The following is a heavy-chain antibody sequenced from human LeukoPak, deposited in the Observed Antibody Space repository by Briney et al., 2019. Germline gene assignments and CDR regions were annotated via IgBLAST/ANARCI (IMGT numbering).Heavy chain of an antibody. CDR2: MDPNSGNT. CDR3: ARGYYDSSGVNDAFDI. D-gene: IGHD3-22*01. CDR1: GYTFTDYY. J-gene: IGHJ3*02. V-gene: IGHV1-8*03. Sequence: ASVKVSCKASGYTFTDYYMYWVRQATGQGLEWMGWMDPNSGNTGCAQKFQGRVTITRNTSISTAYMELSSLRSEGTAVYYCARGYYDSSGVNDAFDIWGQGTMVTVSS.